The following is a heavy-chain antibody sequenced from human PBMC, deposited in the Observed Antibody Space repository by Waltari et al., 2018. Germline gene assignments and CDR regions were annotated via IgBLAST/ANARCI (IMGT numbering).Heavy chain of an antibody. V-gene: IGHV4-39*01. D-gene: IGHD1-26*01. CDR1: GGSISSSSYY. Sequence: QLQLQESGPGLVKPSETLSLTCTVSGGSISSSSYYLGWIRQPPGKGLEWIGSIYYSGSTYYNPSLKSRVTISVDTSKNQFSLKLSSVTAADTAVYYCARGVGATTEFDYWGQGTLVTVSS. J-gene: IGHJ4*02. CDR2: IYYSGST. CDR3: ARGVGATTEFDY.